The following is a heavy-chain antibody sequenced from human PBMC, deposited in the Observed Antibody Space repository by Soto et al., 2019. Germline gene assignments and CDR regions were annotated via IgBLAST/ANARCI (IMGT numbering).Heavy chain of an antibody. Sequence: SVKVSCKASGGTFSSYAISWVRQAPGQGLEWMGGIIPIFGTANYAQKFQGRVTITADESTSTAYMELSSLRSEDTAVYYCARDHGEGRGYDSDYYYYGMDVWGQGTRVTVSS. D-gene: IGHD5-12*01. CDR2: IIPIFGTA. J-gene: IGHJ6*02. CDR1: GGTFSSYA. V-gene: IGHV1-69*13. CDR3: ARDHGEGRGYDSDYYYYGMDV.